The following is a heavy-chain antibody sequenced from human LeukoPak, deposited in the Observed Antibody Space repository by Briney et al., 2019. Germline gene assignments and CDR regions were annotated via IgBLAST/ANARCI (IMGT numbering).Heavy chain of an antibody. Sequence: PSETLPLTCTVSGGSISSYYWSWIRQPAGKGLEWIGRIYTSGSTNYNPSLKSRVTMSVDTSKNQFSLKLSSVTAADTAVYYCARDRVEYSGYVSSHYYYYYMDVWGKGTTVTVSS. J-gene: IGHJ6*03. D-gene: IGHD5-12*01. V-gene: IGHV4-4*07. CDR3: ARDRVEYSGYVSSHYYYYYMDV. CDR1: GGSISSYY. CDR2: IYTSGST.